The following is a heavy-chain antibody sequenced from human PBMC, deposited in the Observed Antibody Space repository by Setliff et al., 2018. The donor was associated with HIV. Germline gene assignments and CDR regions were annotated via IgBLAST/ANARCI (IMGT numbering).Heavy chain of an antibody. V-gene: IGHV4-61*02. Sequence: SETLSLTCSVSGASINSGSYYWTWIRQHPGKGLEWIGRIYTSGSTNYNPSLKSRVTISLDTSKNQFSLKLSSVTATDTAVYYCARGGGFWSGQLDYWGQGTLVTVSS. CDR3: ARGGGFWSGQLDY. J-gene: IGHJ4*02. CDR1: GASINSGSYY. CDR2: IYTSGST. D-gene: IGHD3-3*01.